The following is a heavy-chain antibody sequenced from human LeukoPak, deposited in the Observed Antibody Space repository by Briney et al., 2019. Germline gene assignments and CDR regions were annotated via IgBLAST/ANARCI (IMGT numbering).Heavy chain of an antibody. Sequence: GGSLRLSCAASGFTFSSYWMSWVRQAPGKGLEWVANIKQDGSEKYYVDSVKGRFTISRDNAKNSLYLQMNSLRAEDTAVYYCARDEGGSPEPYYYYYGMDVWGQGTTVTVSS. D-gene: IGHD3-16*01. J-gene: IGHJ6*02. V-gene: IGHV3-7*03. CDR2: IKQDGSEK. CDR3: ARDEGGSPEPYYYYYGMDV. CDR1: GFTFSSYW.